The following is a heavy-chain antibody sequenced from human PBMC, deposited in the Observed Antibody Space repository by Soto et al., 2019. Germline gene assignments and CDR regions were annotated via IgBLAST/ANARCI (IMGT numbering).Heavy chain of an antibody. CDR3: ARGRTPYYDFWSGHFPGY. CDR2: INHSGST. J-gene: IGHJ4*02. Sequence: PSETLSLTCAVYGGSFSGYYWGRIRQPPGKGLEWIGEINHSGSTNYNPSLKSRVTISVDTAKNQFSLKLSSVTAADTAVYYCARGRTPYYDFWSGHFPGYWGQGTLVSVSS. CDR1: GGSFSGYY. D-gene: IGHD3-3*01. V-gene: IGHV4-34*01.